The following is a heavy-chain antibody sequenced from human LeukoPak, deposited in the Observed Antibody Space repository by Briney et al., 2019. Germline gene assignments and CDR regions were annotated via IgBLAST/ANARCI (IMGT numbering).Heavy chain of an antibody. V-gene: IGHV4-4*07. Sequence: SETLSLTCTVSAGSISSYYWSWIRQPAGKGLEWIGRIYTSGSTNYNPSLKSRVTMSVDTSKNQFSLKLSSVTAADTAVYYCARGVVPAAKGTYYFDYWGQGTLVTVSS. D-gene: IGHD2-2*01. CDR1: AGSISSYY. CDR2: IYTSGST. CDR3: ARGVVPAAKGTYYFDY. J-gene: IGHJ4*02.